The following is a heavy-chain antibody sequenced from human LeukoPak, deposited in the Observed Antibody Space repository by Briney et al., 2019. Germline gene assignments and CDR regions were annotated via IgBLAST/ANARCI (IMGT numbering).Heavy chain of an antibody. J-gene: IGHJ4*02. D-gene: IGHD3-16*01. V-gene: IGHV3-7*01. CDR2: IKQDGSEK. CDR1: GFTFSSYW. CDR3: AKQRYGGEDY. Sequence: TGGSLRLSCAASGFTFSSYWMSWVRQAPGKGLEWVANIKQDGSEKYYVDSLKGRFTISRDNAKNSLYLRMNSLRAEDTAVYYCAKQRYGGEDYWGQGTLVTVSS.